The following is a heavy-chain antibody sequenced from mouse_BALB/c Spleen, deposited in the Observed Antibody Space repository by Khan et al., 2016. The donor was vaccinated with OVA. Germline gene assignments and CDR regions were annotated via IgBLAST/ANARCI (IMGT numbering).Heavy chain of an antibody. Sequence: VQLKQSGAELVRPGALIKLSCKASGFNIKDYYIHWVKQRPEQGLEWIGWIDPENGNTIYDPKFLGKASIRVDTSSNPVYLQLSSLTSEDTAVYYCARDGYSPWFAYGGQGTLVTVSA. D-gene: IGHD2-3*01. J-gene: IGHJ3*01. CDR1: GFNIKDYY. CDR2: IDPENGNT. V-gene: IGHV14-1*02. CDR3: ARDGYSPWFAY.